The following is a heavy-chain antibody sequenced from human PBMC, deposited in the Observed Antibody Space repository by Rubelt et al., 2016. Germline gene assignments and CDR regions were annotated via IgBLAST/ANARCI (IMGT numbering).Heavy chain of an antibody. CDR2: ISGSGGST. J-gene: IGHJ4*02. V-gene: IGHV3-21*01. Sequence: VRQAPGKGLEWVSAISGSGGSTYYADSVKGRFTISRDNAKNSLYLQMNSLRAEDTAVYYCARESDRLWLLLQDYWGQGTLVTVSS. D-gene: IGHD3-22*01. CDR3: ARESDRLWLLLQDY.